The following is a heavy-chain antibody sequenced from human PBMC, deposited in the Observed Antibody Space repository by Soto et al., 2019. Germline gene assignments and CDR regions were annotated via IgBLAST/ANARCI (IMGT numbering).Heavy chain of an antibody. D-gene: IGHD3-16*02. CDR3: ARAGAGDYVWGSYRQFDY. CDR2: IFHSGSR. Sequence: SETLSLTCSVSGGSISSSNWWSWVRQPPGKGLEWIGEIFHSGSRNYNPSLKSPVTISVDKSKNQFSLKLSSVTAADTAVYYCARAGAGDYVWGSYRQFDYWGQGTLVTVSS. J-gene: IGHJ4*02. CDR1: GGSISSSNW. V-gene: IGHV4-4*02.